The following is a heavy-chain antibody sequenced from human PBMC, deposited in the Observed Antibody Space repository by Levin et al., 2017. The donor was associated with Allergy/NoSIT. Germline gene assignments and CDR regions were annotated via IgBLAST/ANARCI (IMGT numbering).Heavy chain of an antibody. V-gene: IGHV3-74*01. J-gene: IGHJ4*02. Sequence: GGSLRLSCAASGFTFSSYWMHWVRQAPGKGLVWVARINSDGSATSYADSVKGRFTISRDNAKNTLYLQMNSLRAEDTAVYYCARGYDYVWGSYRYPANYFDYWGQGTLVTVSS. D-gene: IGHD3-16*02. CDR3: ARGYDYVWGSYRYPANYFDY. CDR1: GFTFSSYW. CDR2: INSDGSAT.